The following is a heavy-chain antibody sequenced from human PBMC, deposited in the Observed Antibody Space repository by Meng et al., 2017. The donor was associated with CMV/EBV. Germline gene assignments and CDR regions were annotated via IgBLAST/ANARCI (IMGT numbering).Heavy chain of an antibody. V-gene: IGHV3-43*01. D-gene: IGHD3-22*01. J-gene: IGHJ6*02. CDR2: ISWDGGST. CDR3: AKDKGGYYYDSSGYYYYYYGMDV. Sequence: GESLKISCAASGFTFDDYTMHWVRQAPGKGLEWVSLISWDGGSTYYADSVKGRFTISRDNSKNSLYLQMNSLRTEDTALYYCAKDKGGYYYDSSGYYYYYYGMDVWGQGTTVTVSS. CDR1: GFTFDDYT.